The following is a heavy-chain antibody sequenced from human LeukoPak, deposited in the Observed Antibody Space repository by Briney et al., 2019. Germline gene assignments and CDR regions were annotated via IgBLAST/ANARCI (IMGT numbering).Heavy chain of an antibody. Sequence: AGGSLRLSCAASGFTFNSYALSWVRQAPGKGLEWVSAISDGGGSTYYADSVKGRFTTSRDNSKNTVYLQMNSLRDEDTAVYYCAKDLDGYGGLRGDAFDIWGQGTMVIVSS. CDR3: AKDLDGYGGLRGDAFDI. V-gene: IGHV3-23*01. D-gene: IGHD5-24*01. J-gene: IGHJ3*02. CDR2: ISDGGGST. CDR1: GFTFNSYA.